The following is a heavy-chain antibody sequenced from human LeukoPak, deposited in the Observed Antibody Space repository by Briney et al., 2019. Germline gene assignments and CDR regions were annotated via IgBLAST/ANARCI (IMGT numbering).Heavy chain of an antibody. CDR1: GYTFTGYY. CDR3: ARDQDYYDSSGYPYYFDY. CDR2: INPNSGGT. Sequence: ASVKVSCKASGYTFTGYYMHWVRQAPGQGLEWMGWINPNSGGTNYAQKFQGRVTMTRDTSISTAYMELSRLRSDDTAVYYCARDQDYYDSSGYPYYFDYWGQGTLVTVSS. J-gene: IGHJ4*02. V-gene: IGHV1-2*02. D-gene: IGHD3-22*01.